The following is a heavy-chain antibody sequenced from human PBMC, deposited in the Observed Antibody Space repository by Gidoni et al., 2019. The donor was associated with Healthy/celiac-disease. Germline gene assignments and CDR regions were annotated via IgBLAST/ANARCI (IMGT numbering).Heavy chain of an antibody. CDR3: ARDLCTGGVCYYYFDY. CDR1: GFTFSSYS. V-gene: IGHV3-21*01. D-gene: IGHD2-8*02. J-gene: IGHJ4*02. Sequence: EVQLVESGGGLVKPGGSLRLSCAASGFTFSSYSMNWVRQAPGKGLEWVSSTSSSSSYIYYADSVKGRFTISRDNAKNSLYLQMNSLRAEDTAVYYCARDLCTGGVCYYYFDYWGQGTLVTVSS. CDR2: TSSSSSYI.